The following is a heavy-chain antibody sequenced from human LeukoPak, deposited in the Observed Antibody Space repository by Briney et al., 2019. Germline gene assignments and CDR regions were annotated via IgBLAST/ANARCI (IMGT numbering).Heavy chain of an antibody. CDR3: ARLARTSSGSSIFDY. CDR1: GGSISSYY. Sequence: SENLSLNCTVSGGSISSYYWSWIPQPPGKGLEWIGNTYDSGDTTSNTSLKSRATISVDTSKKYFSLKLSYVTAADTAVYYCARLARTSSGSSIFDYWGQGTLVTVSS. CDR2: TYDSGDT. D-gene: IGHD6-19*01. V-gene: IGHV4-59*08. J-gene: IGHJ4*02.